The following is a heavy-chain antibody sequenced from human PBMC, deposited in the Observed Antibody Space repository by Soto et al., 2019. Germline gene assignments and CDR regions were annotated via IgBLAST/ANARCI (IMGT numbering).Heavy chain of an antibody. CDR3: ARVSDDYGDYYFDY. CDR2: IWYDGSNK. D-gene: IGHD4-17*01. V-gene: IGHV3-33*01. Sequence: QVQLVESGGGVVQPGRSLRLSCAASGFTFSSYGMHWVRQAPGKGLEWVAVIWYDGSNKYYADSVKGRFTISRDNSKNTLYLQMNSLRAEDTAVHYCARVSDDYGDYYFDYWGQGTLVTVSS. CDR1: GFTFSSYG. J-gene: IGHJ4*02.